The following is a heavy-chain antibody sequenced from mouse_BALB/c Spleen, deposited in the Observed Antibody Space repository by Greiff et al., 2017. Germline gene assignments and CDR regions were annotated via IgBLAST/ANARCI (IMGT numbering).Heavy chain of an antibody. CDR1: GFNIKDTY. CDR2: IDPANGNT. V-gene: IGHV14-3*02. CDR3: ARAFAY. Sequence: EVRLVESGAELVKPGASVRLSCTASGFNIKDTYMHWVKQRPEQGLEWIGRIDPANGNTKYDPKFQGKATITADTSSNTAYLQLSSLTSEDTAVYYCARAFAYWGQGTLVTVSA. J-gene: IGHJ3*01.